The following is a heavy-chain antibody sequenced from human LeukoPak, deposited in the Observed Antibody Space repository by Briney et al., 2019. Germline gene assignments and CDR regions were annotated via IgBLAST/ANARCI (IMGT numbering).Heavy chain of an antibody. CDR2: ISGSGGTT. J-gene: IGHJ4*02. CDR1: GFTFSSYA. Sequence: GGSLRLSCAASGFTFSSYAMSWVRQAPGKGQEWVSAISGSGGTTYYADSVKGRFTISRDNSKNTLYLQMSSLRAEDTAVYYCARTPWIQLWSFFDYWGQGTLVTVSS. V-gene: IGHV3-23*01. CDR3: ARTPWIQLWSFFDY. D-gene: IGHD5-18*01.